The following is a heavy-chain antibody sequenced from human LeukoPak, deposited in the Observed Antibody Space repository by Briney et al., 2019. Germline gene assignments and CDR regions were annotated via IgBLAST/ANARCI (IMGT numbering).Heavy chain of an antibody. J-gene: IGHJ4*02. Sequence: SETLSLTCTVSGGSISNSSYYWGWIRQPPGRGLEWIGSISYSGTTYQNPSLKSRVTMSVDTSKNQFSLKLSSVTAADTAMYYCVRVFLAYRARFDFWGQGTPVTVST. CDR1: GGSISNSSYY. CDR3: VRVFLAYRARFDF. D-gene: IGHD2-21*01. CDR2: ISYSGTT. V-gene: IGHV4-39*07.